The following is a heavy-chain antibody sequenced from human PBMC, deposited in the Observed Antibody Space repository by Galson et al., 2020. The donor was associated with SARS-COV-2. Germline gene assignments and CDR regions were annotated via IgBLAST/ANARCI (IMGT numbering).Heavy chain of an antibody. J-gene: IGHJ5*02. V-gene: IGHV4-39*07. D-gene: IGHD2-2*01. CDR2: IYYSGST. Sequence: SETLSLTCTVSGGSISSSSYYWGWIRQPPGKGLEWIGSIYYSGSTYYNPSLKSRVTISVDTSKNQFSLKLSSVTAADTAVYYCARDGRYCSSTSCYFWTNWVDPWGQGTLVTVSS. CDR3: ARDGRYCSSTSCYFWTNWVDP. CDR1: GGSISSSSYY.